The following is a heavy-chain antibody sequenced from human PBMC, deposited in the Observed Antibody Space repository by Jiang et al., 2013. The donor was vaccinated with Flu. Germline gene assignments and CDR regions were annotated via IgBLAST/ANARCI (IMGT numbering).Heavy chain of an antibody. CDR3: ARILYPPMGVVFDF. J-gene: IGHJ4*02. CDR2: ISSNDEK. D-gene: IGHD3-3*01. CDR1: GFSLYNARIA. V-gene: IGHV2-26*01. Sequence: KPTQTLTLTCTVSGFSLYNARIAVSWIRQPPGKALEWLAHISSNDEKSYSTSLKSRLAISKDTSKSQVVLTMTNVDPVDTATYYCARILYPPMGVVFDFWGQGTLVTVSS.